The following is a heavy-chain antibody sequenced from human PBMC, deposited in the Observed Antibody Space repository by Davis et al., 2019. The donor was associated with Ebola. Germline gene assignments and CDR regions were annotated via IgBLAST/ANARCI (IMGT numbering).Heavy chain of an antibody. CDR3: AKLRSHDYTDSSDDFYLDL. V-gene: IGHV3-30*18. D-gene: IGHD3-16*01. Sequence: GESLKISCAVSGFNFSHYAMHWVRQAPGKGLEWVALISSDGSREYYADSVEGRFTISKDNSGNTLYLHMNALTAEDTALYYCAKLRSHDYTDSSDDFYLDLWGRGTLVTVSS. CDR1: GFNFSHYA. J-gene: IGHJ2*01. CDR2: ISSDGSRE.